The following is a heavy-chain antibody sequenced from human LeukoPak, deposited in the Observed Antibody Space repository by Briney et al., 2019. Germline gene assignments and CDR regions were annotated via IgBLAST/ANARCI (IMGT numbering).Heavy chain of an antibody. V-gene: IGHV1-2*06. Sequence: ASVKVSCKASGYTFASYDINWVRQAPGLGLEWMGRINPNSGGTNYAQKFQGRVTMTRDTSISTAYMELSRLRSDDTAVYYCARDPVGTTVTSGFDYWGQGTLVTVSS. CDR3: ARDPVGTTVTSGFDY. CDR2: INPNSGGT. CDR1: GYTFASYD. D-gene: IGHD4-17*01. J-gene: IGHJ4*02.